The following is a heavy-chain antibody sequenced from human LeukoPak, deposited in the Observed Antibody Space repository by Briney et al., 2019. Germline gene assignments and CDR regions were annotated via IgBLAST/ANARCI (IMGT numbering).Heavy chain of an antibody. CDR3: ARHEIVVVLAATYNWFDP. Sequence: SETLSLTCTVSGGSISSYYWSWIRQPPGKGLEWVGYIYYSVSTNYYPSLKCRVTISVDTSKNQFSLKLSSVTAADADVYYCARHEIVVVLAATYNWFDPWGQGTLVTVSS. J-gene: IGHJ5*02. CDR2: IYYSVST. D-gene: IGHD2-2*01. CDR1: GGSISSYY. V-gene: IGHV4-59*08.